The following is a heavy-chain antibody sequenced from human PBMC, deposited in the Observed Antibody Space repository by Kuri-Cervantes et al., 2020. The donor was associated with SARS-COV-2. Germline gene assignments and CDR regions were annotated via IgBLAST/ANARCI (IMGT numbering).Heavy chain of an antibody. CDR2: ISSNGETT. V-gene: IGHV3-64D*06. CDR1: GFTFNAYS. J-gene: IGHJ3*01. D-gene: IGHD1-1*01. Sequence: SLNISCSASGFTFNAYSMHWVRQAPGKGLEYVSAISSNGETTYYADSVKGRFIISRDNSKNTLFLQMSGLRAEDTAVYFCVTRGGSEAFDVWGQGTMVTVSS. CDR3: VTRGGSEAFDV.